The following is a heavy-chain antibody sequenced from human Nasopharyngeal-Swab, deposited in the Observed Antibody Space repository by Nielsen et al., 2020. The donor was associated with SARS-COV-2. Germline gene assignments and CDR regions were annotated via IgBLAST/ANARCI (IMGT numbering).Heavy chain of an antibody. Sequence: GGSLRLSCAASGFTFSSYAMSWVRQAPGKGLEWVSVISGSGCSTYYADSVKGRFTISRDNSKNTLYLQMNSLRAEDTAVYYCARYDDYYDSSGYAYWGQGTLVTVSS. V-gene: IGHV3-23*01. D-gene: IGHD3-22*01. J-gene: IGHJ4*02. CDR3: ARYDDYYDSSGYAY. CDR1: GFTFSSYA. CDR2: ISGSGCST.